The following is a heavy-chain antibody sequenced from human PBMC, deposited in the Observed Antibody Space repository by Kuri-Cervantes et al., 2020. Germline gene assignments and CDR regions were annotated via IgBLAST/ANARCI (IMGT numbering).Heavy chain of an antibody. D-gene: IGHD3-9*01. CDR1: GYAFTGYY. V-gene: IGHV1-2*02. Sequence: ASVKVSCKASGYAFTGYYMHWVRQAPGQGLEWMGWINPNSGGTNYAQKFQGRVTMTRDTSISTAYMELSRLRSDDTAVYYCASSLRYFDWLPTTHGMDVWGQGTTVTVSS. CDR2: INPNSGGT. CDR3: ASSLRYFDWLPTTHGMDV. J-gene: IGHJ6*02.